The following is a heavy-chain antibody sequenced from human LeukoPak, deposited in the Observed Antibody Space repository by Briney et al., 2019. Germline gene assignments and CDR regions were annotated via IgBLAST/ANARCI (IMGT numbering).Heavy chain of an antibody. CDR1: GFTFSSYA. CDR2: ISGSGDST. D-gene: IGHD2-15*01. J-gene: IGHJ4*02. Sequence: GGSLRLSCAASGFTFSSYAMSWVRQAPGKGLEWVSAISGSGDSTYYTDSVKGRFTISRDNSKNTVFVQMNSLRVEDTAVYYCAKRLPYCSDGGCYSGFGQWGQVTLVTVSS. V-gene: IGHV3-23*01. CDR3: AKRLPYCSDGGCYSGFGQ.